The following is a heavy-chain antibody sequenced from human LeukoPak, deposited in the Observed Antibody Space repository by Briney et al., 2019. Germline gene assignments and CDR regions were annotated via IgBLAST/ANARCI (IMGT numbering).Heavy chain of an antibody. CDR1: GCTISSYY. Sequence: PSETLSLTCTVSGCTISSYYWSWIRQPAGKGLQWIGRIYSCESANYNPSIQSRVTMSVDASKNQFSLMLHSMPAADTAVYYYARDLGFWSGPDYWGHGTLVTVSS. CDR2: IYSCESA. D-gene: IGHD3-3*01. CDR3: ARDLGFWSGPDY. J-gene: IGHJ4*01. V-gene: IGHV4-4*07.